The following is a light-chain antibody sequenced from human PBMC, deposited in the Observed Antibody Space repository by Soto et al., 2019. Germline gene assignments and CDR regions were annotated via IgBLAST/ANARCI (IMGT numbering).Light chain of an antibody. CDR1: QGISNY. CDR3: QRYNRTPLT. J-gene: IGKJ1*01. V-gene: IGKV1-27*01. Sequence: DIQMTQSPSSLSASVGDRVTITCRTSQGISNYLAWYQQKPGQVPKLLIYAASALHSGVPSRFSGGGSGTDFTLTISSLQPEDVATYYCQRYNRTPLTFGQGTKVEIK. CDR2: AAS.